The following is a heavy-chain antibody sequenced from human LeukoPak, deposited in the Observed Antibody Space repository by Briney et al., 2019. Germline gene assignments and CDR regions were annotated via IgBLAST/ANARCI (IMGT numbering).Heavy chain of an antibody. CDR2: INHSGST. CDR1: GGSVSSGSYY. V-gene: IGHV4-61*01. D-gene: IGHD6-19*01. J-gene: IGHJ4*02. CDR3: AREAVAGVDY. Sequence: SETLSLTCTVSGGSVSSGSYYWSWIRQPPGKGLEWIGEINHSGSTNYNPSLKSRVTISVDTSKNQFSLKLSSVTAADTAVYYCAREAVAGVDYWGQGTLVTVSS.